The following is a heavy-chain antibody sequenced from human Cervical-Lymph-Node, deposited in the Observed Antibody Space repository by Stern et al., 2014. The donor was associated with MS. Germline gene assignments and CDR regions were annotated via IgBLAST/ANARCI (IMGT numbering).Heavy chain of an antibody. D-gene: IGHD3-10*01. CDR2: ISSSSTSI. CDR3: ARGHQGNYYGSMNCDMDV. CDR1: GFTFSSYS. Sequence: EVQLVESGGGLVQPWGSLRLSCAASGFTFSSYSMHWGRQAPGKGLEWISYISSSSTSIYYAGSAQGRSTISRDNAKKSLYLQTNSLRAEDTAVYYCARGHQGNYYGSMNCDMDVWGQGTTVTVSS. V-gene: IGHV3-48*01. J-gene: IGHJ6*02.